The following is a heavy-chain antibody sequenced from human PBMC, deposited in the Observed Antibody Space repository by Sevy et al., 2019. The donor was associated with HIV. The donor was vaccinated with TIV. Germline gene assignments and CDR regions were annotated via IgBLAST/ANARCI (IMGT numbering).Heavy chain of an antibody. J-gene: IGHJ3*02. V-gene: IGHV4-59*01. D-gene: IGHD2-15*01. CDR2: IYYSGST. Sequence: SETLSLTCTVSGGSISSYYWSWIRQPPGKGLEWIRYIYYSGSTNYNPSLKSRVTISVDTSKNQFSLKLSSVTAADTAVYYCARNPRYCSGGSCYSEAFDIWGQGTMVTVSS. CDR1: GGSISSYY. CDR3: ARNPRYCSGGSCYSEAFDI.